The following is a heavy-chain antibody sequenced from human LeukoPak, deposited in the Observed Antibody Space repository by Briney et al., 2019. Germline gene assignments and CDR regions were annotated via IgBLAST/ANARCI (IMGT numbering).Heavy chain of an antibody. CDR1: GGSFSGYY. V-gene: IGHV4-34*01. CDR3: ATAGNWNDSDYYYYFGMDV. J-gene: IGHJ6*02. CDR2: INHSGST. Sequence: SETLSLTCAVYGGSFSGYYWSWIRQPPGKGLEWIGEINHSGSTNYNPSLKSRVTISVDTSKNQFSLKLSSVTAADTAVYYCATAGNWNDSDYYYYFGMDVWGQGTTVTVSS. D-gene: IGHD1-1*01.